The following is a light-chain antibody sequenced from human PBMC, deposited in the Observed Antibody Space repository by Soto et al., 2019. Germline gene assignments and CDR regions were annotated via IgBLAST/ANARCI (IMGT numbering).Light chain of an antibody. Sequence: QHVLTQSPSASASLGASVNLTCTLSSGHSSYAIAWHQQQPEKGPRYLMNLNSDGSHNKGDGIPDRFSGSSSGAERYLTISSLQSEDEADYYCQTWGTGPWVFGGGTKLTVL. J-gene: IGLJ3*02. CDR2: LNSDGSH. CDR3: QTWGTGPWV. V-gene: IGLV4-69*01. CDR1: SGHSSYA.